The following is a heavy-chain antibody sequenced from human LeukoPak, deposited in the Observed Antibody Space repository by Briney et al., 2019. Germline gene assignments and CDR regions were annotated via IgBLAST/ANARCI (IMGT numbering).Heavy chain of an antibody. CDR1: GGSISSSSYY. V-gene: IGHV4-39*01. D-gene: IGHD2-21*01. Sequence: SETLSLTCTVSGGSISSSSYYWGWIRQPPGKGLEWIGSIYYSGSTYYNPSLKSRVTISVDTSKNQLSLKLSSVTAADTAVYYCARHLNNCGDDCYIFDYWGQGTLVTVSS. J-gene: IGHJ4*02. CDR3: ARHLNNCGDDCYIFDY. CDR2: IYYSGST.